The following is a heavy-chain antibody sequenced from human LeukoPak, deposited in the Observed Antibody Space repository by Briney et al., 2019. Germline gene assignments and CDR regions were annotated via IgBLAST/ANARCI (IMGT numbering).Heavy chain of an antibody. D-gene: IGHD2-2*01. J-gene: IGHJ4*02. V-gene: IGHV3-21*01. CDR1: GFTFSSYS. Sequence: PGGSLRLSCAASGFTFSSYSMNWVRQAPGKGLEWVSSISSSSSYIYYADSVKGRFTISRDNAKNSLYLQMNSLRAEDTAVYYCATYCSSTSCYSFRGYWGQGTLVTVSS. CDR2: ISSSSSYI. CDR3: ATYCSSTSCYSFRGY.